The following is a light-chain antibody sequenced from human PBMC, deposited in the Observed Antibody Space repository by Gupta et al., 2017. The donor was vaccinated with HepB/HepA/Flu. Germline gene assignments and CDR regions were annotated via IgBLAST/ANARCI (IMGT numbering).Light chain of an antibody. CDR1: QSILTY. CDR2: AAS. J-gene: IGKJ2*04. Sequence: DIQMTQSPSSLSASVGDRLTITCRASQSILTYLNWYQQKPGEAPKVLIYAASYLQSGVPSRFSGRGSGTDFTLTISSLQPEDSATYYCQQSYSTPCSFGRGTKLVIK. CDR3: QQSYSTPCS. V-gene: IGKV1-39*01.